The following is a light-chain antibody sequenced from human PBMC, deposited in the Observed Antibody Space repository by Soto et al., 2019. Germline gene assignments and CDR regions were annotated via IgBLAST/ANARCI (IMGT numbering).Light chain of an antibody. V-gene: IGKV1-9*01. J-gene: IGKJ4*01. Sequence: IQLTQSPSSLSASVGDRVTITCRASQDISRSLAWYQQRPGRAPRLLIYLASNLQSGVPSRFSGSGSGTDFTLPIGGLQPEDFATYHCQQLYGYPLTFGGGTRVEIK. CDR1: QDISRS. CDR3: QQLYGYPLT. CDR2: LAS.